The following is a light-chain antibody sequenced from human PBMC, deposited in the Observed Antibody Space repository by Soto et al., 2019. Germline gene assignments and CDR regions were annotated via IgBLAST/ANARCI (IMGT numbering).Light chain of an antibody. CDR1: QSLSSNY. CDR2: GAS. J-gene: IGKJ3*01. V-gene: IGKV3-20*01. CDR3: HQYDNAKFT. Sequence: DIGLTQSPGTLSLSPGERATLSCRASQSLSSNYLAWYQQRPGQSPRLLVYGASCRATGIPDRFSGRGFRTDCALTISRLEHEDSAVYYCHQYDNAKFTFGPGPRVGIK.